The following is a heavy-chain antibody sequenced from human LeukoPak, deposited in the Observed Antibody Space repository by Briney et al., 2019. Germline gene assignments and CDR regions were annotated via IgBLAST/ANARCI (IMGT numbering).Heavy chain of an antibody. CDR3: ARAMEGNGMDV. J-gene: IGHJ6*02. V-gene: IGHV3-30*04. CDR1: GFTFSSYA. CDR2: ISYDGSNK. D-gene: IGHD3-3*01. Sequence: GGSLRLSCAPSGFTFSSYAMHWVRQAPGKGLEWVAVISYDGSNKYYADSVKGRFTISRDNSKNTLYLQMNSLRAEDTAVYYCARAMEGNGMDVWGQGTTVTVSS.